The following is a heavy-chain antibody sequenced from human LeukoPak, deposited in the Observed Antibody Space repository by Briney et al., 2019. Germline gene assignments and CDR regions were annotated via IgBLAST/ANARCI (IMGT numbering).Heavy chain of an antibody. CDR2: ISSSSSYI. CDR1: GFTFSSYA. CDR3: ARVGYYYDSSGYYDYDY. Sequence: GGSLRLSCAASGFTFSSYAMSWVRQAPGKGLEWVSSISSSSSYIYYADSVKGRFTISRDNAKNSLYLQMNSLRAEDTAVYYCARVGYYYDSSGYYDYDYWGQGTLVTVSS. D-gene: IGHD3-22*01. V-gene: IGHV3-21*01. J-gene: IGHJ4*02.